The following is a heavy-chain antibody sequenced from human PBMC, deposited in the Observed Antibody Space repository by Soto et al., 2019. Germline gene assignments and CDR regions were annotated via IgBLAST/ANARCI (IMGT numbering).Heavy chain of an antibody. D-gene: IGHD1-26*01. V-gene: IGHV3-30*18. CDR2: ISYDGGNR. CDR1: GFMFSSYG. Sequence: QVHLVESGGGVVQPGRSLRLSCAASGFMFSSYGMHWVRQAPGKGLEWVAVISYDGGNRYYADSVEGRFTISRDNSKNTLDLQTPRLRAEDTAVYHCAKSEAVGKYLDYGGQGTRVTVSS. J-gene: IGHJ4*02. CDR3: AKSEAVGKYLDY.